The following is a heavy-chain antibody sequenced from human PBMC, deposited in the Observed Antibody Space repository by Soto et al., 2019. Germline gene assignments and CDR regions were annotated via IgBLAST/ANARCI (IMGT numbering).Heavy chain of an antibody. D-gene: IGHD4-17*01. J-gene: IGHJ4*02. CDR2: LLRSGSTT. Sequence: GGSLRLSCASSVFTFTNYAMTWARQAPGKGLEWVSSLLRSGSTTYYADSVKGRFTISSDISANSLYLQMDSLRAEDTAVYYCAKDAVSGDGIWLLDSWGQGTVVTVSS. CDR1: VFTFTNYA. V-gene: IGHV3-23*01. CDR3: AKDAVSGDGIWLLDS.